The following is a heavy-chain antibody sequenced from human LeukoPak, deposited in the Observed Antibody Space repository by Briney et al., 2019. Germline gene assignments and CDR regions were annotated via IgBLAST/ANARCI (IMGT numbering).Heavy chain of an antibody. J-gene: IGHJ6*02. CDR3: ARGSGTHYYHYSMDV. V-gene: IGHV3-64*01. CDR1: GFTFDNYA. CDR2: ISSTGGST. D-gene: IGHD3-10*01. Sequence: GGSLRLSCAASGFTFDNYALHWVRQAPGKGLEYVSGISSTGGSTTSANTVKDRFTISRDNSKNTLYLQMGSLRAEDMAVYYCARGSGTHYYHYSMDVWGQGTTVTVSS.